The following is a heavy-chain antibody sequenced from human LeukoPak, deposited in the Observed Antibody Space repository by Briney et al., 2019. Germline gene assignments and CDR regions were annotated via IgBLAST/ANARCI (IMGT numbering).Heavy chain of an antibody. V-gene: IGHV3-66*01. CDR1: GATVTSNH. CDR2: IFAGGST. J-gene: IGHJ5*02. CDR3: MRGSA. Sequence: PGGSLRLSCALFGATVTSNHMSWVRQAPGKGLEWVSAIFAGGSTYYAESVKGRFTLSRDNSKNTLSLQINSLRAEDTAVYYCMRGSAWGQGTLVTVSS.